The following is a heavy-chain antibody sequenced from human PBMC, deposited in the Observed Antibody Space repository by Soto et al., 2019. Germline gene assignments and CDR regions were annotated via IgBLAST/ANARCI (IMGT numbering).Heavy chain of an antibody. D-gene: IGHD3-3*01. CDR1: GFSLTTSGVG. CDR2: IYWDDDR. CDR3: AHRRSVTVSTARGIFDD. Sequence: QITLRESGPTLVKPTQTLTLTCTFSGFSLTTSGVGVGWIRQPPGKALEWLAHIYWDDDRRYTPSLKNRLTNARDTPKNQVVLTMTNMDPVDTATYYCAHRRSVTVSTARGIFDDWGQGTLVTVSA. J-gene: IGHJ4*02. V-gene: IGHV2-5*02.